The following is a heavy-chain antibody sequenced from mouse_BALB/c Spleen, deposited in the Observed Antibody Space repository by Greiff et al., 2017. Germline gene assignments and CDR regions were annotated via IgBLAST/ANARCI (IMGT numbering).Heavy chain of an antibody. D-gene: IGHD2-3*01. CDR1: GYTFTDYN. J-gene: IGHJ4*01. V-gene: IGHV1S29*02. Sequence: EVQLQQSGPELVKPGASVKISCKASGYTFTDYNMHWVKQSHGKSLEWIGYIYPYNGGTGYNQKFKSKATLTVDNSSSTAYMELRSLTSEDSAVYYCALYDGYAMDYWGQGTSVTVSS. CDR3: ALYDGYAMDY. CDR2: IYPYNGGT.